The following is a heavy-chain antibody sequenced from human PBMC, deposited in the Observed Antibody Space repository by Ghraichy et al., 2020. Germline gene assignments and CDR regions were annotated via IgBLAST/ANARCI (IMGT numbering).Heavy chain of an antibody. D-gene: IGHD3-3*01. CDR2: ISDYNGNT. CDR1: GYTFTSYG. J-gene: IGHJ6*02. V-gene: IGHV1-18*01. CDR3: ARASRTIFGVVGYYYYGMDV. Sequence: ASVKVSCKASGYTFTSYGISWVRQAPGQGLEWMGWISDYNGNTNYAQKLQGRVTMTTDTSTSTAYMELRSLRSGDTAGYYCARASRTIFGVVGYYYYGMDVWGQGTTVTVSS.